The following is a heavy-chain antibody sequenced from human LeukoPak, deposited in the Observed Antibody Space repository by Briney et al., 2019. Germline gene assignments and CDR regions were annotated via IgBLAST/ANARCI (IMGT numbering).Heavy chain of an antibody. D-gene: IGHD6-13*01. CDR2: INPNSGGT. Sequence: ASVKVSCKASGYTFTGYYMHWVRQAPGQGLEWMGWINPNSGGTNYAQKFQGRVTMTRDTSISTAYMELSRLRSDDTAAYYCARTKMWIAAAGTDYWGQGTLVTVSS. CDR3: ARTKMWIAAAGTDY. CDR1: GYTFTGYY. V-gene: IGHV1-2*02. J-gene: IGHJ4*02.